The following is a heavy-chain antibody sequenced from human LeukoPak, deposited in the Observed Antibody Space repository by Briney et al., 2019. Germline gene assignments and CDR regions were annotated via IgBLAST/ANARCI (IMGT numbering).Heavy chain of an antibody. CDR1: GGSISSSSYY. D-gene: IGHD6-13*01. J-gene: IGHJ4*02. CDR3: ARDTIAAADF. V-gene: IGHV3-66*01. CDR2: IYSGGST. Sequence: LSLTCTVSGGSISSSSYYWGWIRQPPGKGLEWVSVIYSGGSTYYADSVKGRFTISRDNSKNTLYLQMNSLRAEDTAVHYCARDTIAAADFGGQGTLVTVSS.